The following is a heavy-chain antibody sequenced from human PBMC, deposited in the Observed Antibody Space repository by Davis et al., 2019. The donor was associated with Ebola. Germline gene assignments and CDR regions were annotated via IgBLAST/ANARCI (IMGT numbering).Heavy chain of an antibody. D-gene: IGHD5-12*01. CDR3: ARDFYGYSGYNFDY. CDR2: ISSSGSTI. Sequence: GESLKISCAASGFTFSDYYMSWIRQAPGKGLEWVSYISSSGSTIYYADSVKGRFTISRDNAKNTLYLQMSSLRAEDTAVYYCARDFYGYSGYNFDYWGQGTLVTVSS. J-gene: IGHJ4*02. V-gene: IGHV3-11*04. CDR1: GFTFSDYY.